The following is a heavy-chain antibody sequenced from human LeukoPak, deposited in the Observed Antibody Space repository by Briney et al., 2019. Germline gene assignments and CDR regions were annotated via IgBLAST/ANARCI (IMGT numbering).Heavy chain of an antibody. CDR1: GASIASTSYY. V-gene: IGHV4-39*02. Sequence: SETLSLTCSVSGASIASTSYYWGWVRQPPGKGLEWIGNIYHSGNTYYTSSLRGRLPISVDTSKNLFSLNLTSVPGADPALYFWARSACCGGWFGDYFDNWGLGTLVTVSS. CDR3: ARSACCGGWFGDYFDN. CDR2: IYHSGNT. D-gene: IGHD3-10*01. J-gene: IGHJ4*02.